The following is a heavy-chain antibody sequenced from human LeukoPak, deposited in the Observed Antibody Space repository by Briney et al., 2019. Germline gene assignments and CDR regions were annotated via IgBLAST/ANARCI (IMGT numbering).Heavy chain of an antibody. CDR2: INGDGGGDTT. D-gene: IGHD3-10*01. CDR3: AKAYPTARGVNFDY. Sequence: HPGGSLRLSCAASGFTFSSSAISWVRQAPGKGLQWLSTINGDGGGDTTNYADPVKGRLTISRDTSKNTLYLQMSSLRVEDTAVYYCAKAYPTARGVNFDYWGQGTLVTVSS. V-gene: IGHV3-23*01. CDR1: GFTFSSSA. J-gene: IGHJ4*02.